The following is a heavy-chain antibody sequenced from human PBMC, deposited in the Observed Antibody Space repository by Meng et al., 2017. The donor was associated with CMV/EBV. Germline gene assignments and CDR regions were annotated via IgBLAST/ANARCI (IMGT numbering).Heavy chain of an antibody. CDR3: ARGSTIFGVVISP. CDR2: IKQDGSEK. Sequence: GESLKISCAASGFTFSSYWMSWVRQAPGKGLEWVANIKQDGSEKYYVDSVKGRFTISRDNAKNSLYLQMNSLRAEDTAVYYCARGSTIFGVVISPWGQGTLVTVSS. V-gene: IGHV3-7*01. CDR1: GFTFSSYW. D-gene: IGHD3-3*01. J-gene: IGHJ5*02.